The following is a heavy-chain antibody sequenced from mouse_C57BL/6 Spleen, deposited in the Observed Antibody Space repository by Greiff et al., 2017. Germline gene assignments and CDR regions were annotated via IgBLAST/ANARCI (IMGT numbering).Heavy chain of an antibody. CDR2: IDPSDSYT. Sequence: VKLQQPGAELVKPGASVKLSCKASGYTFTSYWMQWVKQRPGQGLEWIGEIDPSDSYTNYNQKFKGKATLTVDTSSSTAYMQLSSLTSEDSAVYYCARGYYDYWGQGTTLTVSS. V-gene: IGHV1-50*01. J-gene: IGHJ2*01. CDR3: ARGYYDY. CDR1: GYTFTSYW. D-gene: IGHD1-1*01.